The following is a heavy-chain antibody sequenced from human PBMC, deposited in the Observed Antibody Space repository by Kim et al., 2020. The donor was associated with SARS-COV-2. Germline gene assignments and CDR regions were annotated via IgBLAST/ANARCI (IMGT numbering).Heavy chain of an antibody. CDR1: GFTFSNHW. V-gene: IGHV3-74*01. J-gene: IGHJ4*02. CDR3: ARRGGYGDYDNIDY. D-gene: IGHD4-17*01. CDR2: ISGDGSTT. Sequence: GGSLRLSCAASGFTFSNHWMHWVRLGPGKGLVWVARISGDGSTTTYADSVKGRFTISRDNAKNTLYLQMNSLRAEDTGVYYCARRGGYGDYDNIDYWGQGTLVTVSS.